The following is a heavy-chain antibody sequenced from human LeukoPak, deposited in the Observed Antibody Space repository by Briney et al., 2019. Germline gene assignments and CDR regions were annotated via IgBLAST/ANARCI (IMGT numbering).Heavy chain of an antibody. Sequence: PGGSLRLSCAASGFTFSSYAMHWVRQAPGKGLEWVAVISYDGSNKYYADSVKGRFTISRDNSKNTLYLQMNSLRAEDTAVYYCAGETSDYAFDIWGQGTMVTVSS. V-gene: IGHV3-30*04. D-gene: IGHD6-6*01. CDR3: AGETSDYAFDI. CDR1: GFTFSSYA. CDR2: ISYDGSNK. J-gene: IGHJ3*02.